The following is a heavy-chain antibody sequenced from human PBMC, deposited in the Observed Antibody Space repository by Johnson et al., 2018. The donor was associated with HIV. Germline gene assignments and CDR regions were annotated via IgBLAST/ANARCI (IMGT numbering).Heavy chain of an antibody. CDR1: GFTFSSYA. Sequence: VQLVESGGGVVRPGGSLRLSCAASGFTFSSYAMSWVRQAPGKGLEWVSAISGSGGSTYYADSVKGRFTISRDNSKNTLYLQMNSLRAEDAAGDCCANSGLWGPMNWGQGTMVTVSS. J-gene: IGHJ3*01. CDR2: ISGSGGST. V-gene: IGHV3-23*04. D-gene: IGHD4/OR15-4a*01. CDR3: ANSGLWGPMN.